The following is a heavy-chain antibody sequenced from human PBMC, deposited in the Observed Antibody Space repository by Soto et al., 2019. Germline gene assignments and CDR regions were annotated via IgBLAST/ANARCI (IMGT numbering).Heavy chain of an antibody. J-gene: IGHJ6*02. CDR1: GYTFSDYG. CDR2: ITYDGNKK. Sequence: ESGGGVVQPGRSLRLSCAASGYTFSDYGMHWVRQAPGKGLEWVAVITYDGNKKYYADSVKGRFTISRDNSKNTLYLQMNSLRGEDTAVYYCAKWAHNGMDVWGQGTTVTVSS. CDR3: AKWAHNGMDV. V-gene: IGHV3-30*18.